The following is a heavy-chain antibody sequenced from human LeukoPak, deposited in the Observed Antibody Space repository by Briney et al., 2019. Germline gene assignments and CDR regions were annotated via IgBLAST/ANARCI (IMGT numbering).Heavy chain of an antibody. CDR2: IWYDGSNK. CDR1: GFTFSSYG. Sequence: GRSLRLSCAASGFTFSSYGMHWVRQAPGKGLEWVAVIWYDGSNKYYADSVKGRFTISRDNSKNTLYLQMNSQRAEDTAVYYCARDATDSSGYYYFDYWGQGTLVTVSS. D-gene: IGHD3-22*01. J-gene: IGHJ4*02. CDR3: ARDATDSSGYYYFDY. V-gene: IGHV3-33*01.